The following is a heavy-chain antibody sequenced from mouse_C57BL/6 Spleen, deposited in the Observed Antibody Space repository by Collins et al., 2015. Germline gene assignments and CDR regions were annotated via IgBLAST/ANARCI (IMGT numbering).Heavy chain of an antibody. V-gene: IGHV11-2*02. CDR3: MRYGNYWYFDV. CDR2: INSDGSAI. D-gene: IGHD2-1*01. CDR1: GFTFSGFW. Sequence: EVQLLETGGGLVQPGGSRGLSCEGSGFTFSGFWMSWVRQTPGKTLEWIGDINSDGSAINCAPSIKDRFTIFRDNDKSTLYLQMSNVRSEDTATYFCMRYGNYWYFDVWGAGTTVTVSS. J-gene: IGHJ1*01.